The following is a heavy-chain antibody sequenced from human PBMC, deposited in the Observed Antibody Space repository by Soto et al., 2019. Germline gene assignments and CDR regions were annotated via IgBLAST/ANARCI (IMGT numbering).Heavy chain of an antibody. V-gene: IGHV4-31*03. CDR1: GGSISSGGYY. CDR2: IYYSGST. J-gene: IGHJ3*02. D-gene: IGHD4-17*01. Sequence: SETLSLTCTVSGGSISSGGYYWIWIRQHPGKGLEWIGYIYYSGSTYYNPSLKSRVTISVDTSKNQFSLKLSSVTAADTAVYYCARQLLYGDYADAFDIWGQGTMVTVSS. CDR3: ARQLLYGDYADAFDI.